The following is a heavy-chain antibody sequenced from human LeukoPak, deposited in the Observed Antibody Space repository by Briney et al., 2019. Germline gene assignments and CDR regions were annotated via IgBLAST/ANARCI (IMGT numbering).Heavy chain of an antibody. V-gene: IGHV1-69*13. CDR2: IIPIFGTA. Sequence: ASVKVSCKASGYTFTSYGISWVRQAPGQGLEWMGGIIPIFGTANYAQKFQGRVTITADESTSTAYMELSSLRSEDTAVYYCARVNSGSYYGDIWGQGTMVTVSS. CDR3: ARVNSGSYYGDI. J-gene: IGHJ3*02. D-gene: IGHD1-26*01. CDR1: GYTFTSYG.